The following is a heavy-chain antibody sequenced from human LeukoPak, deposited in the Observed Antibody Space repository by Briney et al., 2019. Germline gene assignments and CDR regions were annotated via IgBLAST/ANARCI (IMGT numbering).Heavy chain of an antibody. Sequence: ASVSVSCTASGGTFSKYGISWLRQAPGQGLEWMGRIIPIFGPALYAPQFKGRVTITADTSTETAYVEVTSLISEDTAVYFCATDPHSDFWTGYYWDSWGQGTLVTVSS. CDR2: IIPIFGPA. D-gene: IGHD3/OR15-3a*01. CDR1: GGTFSKYG. CDR3: ATDPHSDFWTGYYWDS. V-gene: IGHV1-69*06. J-gene: IGHJ4*02.